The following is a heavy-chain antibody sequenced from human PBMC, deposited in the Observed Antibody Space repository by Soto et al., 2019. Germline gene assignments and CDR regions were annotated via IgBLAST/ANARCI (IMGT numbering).Heavy chain of an antibody. J-gene: IGHJ5*02. Sequence: SLTCSVSGGSISSYHWSWIRQPPGKGLEWIGNVYYSGTTNYNPSLKSRVSISVDTSKNQFSLKLSSVTAADTAVYYCARDGGGYGWFDPWGQGTLVTVSS. CDR1: GGSISSYH. D-gene: IGHD5-12*01. CDR3: ARDGGGYGWFDP. V-gene: IGHV4-59*01. CDR2: VYYSGTT.